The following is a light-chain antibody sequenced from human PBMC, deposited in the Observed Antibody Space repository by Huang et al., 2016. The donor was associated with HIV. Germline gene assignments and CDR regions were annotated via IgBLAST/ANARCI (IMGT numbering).Light chain of an antibody. CDR2: GAS. CDR3: QQLHRYPPYS. V-gene: IGKV1-9*01. J-gene: IGKJ2*01. Sequence: IQLTQSPSSLSASIGDRVTISCRASQGIVSSLAWYQQKPGGAPKLRIYGASTLQSGVPLRFSGNGSDTDFTLTINTLEPEDFATYYCQQLHRYPPYSFGQGTKLEV. CDR1: QGIVSS.